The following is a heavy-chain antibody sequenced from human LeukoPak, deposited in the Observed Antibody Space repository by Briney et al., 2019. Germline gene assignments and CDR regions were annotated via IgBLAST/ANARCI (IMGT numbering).Heavy chain of an antibody. Sequence: ASVKVSCKASGYTFPSYFMHWVRQAPGQGLEWMGIINPTGGSTTYAQKFQGRVTITADESTSTAYMELSSLRSEDTAVYYCSRSLDFPSWFDPRGQGTLVTVSS. CDR1: GYTFPSYF. CDR2: INPTGGST. J-gene: IGHJ5*02. CDR3: SRSLDFPSWFDP. V-gene: IGHV1-46*01.